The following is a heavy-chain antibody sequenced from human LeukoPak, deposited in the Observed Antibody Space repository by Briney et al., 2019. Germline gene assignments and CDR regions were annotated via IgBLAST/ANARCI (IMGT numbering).Heavy chain of an antibody. D-gene: IGHD4-17*01. CDR3: ARLGKTTVTTDDAFDI. J-gene: IGHJ3*02. CDR2: IDPTDSYT. CDR1: GYSFTTYW. Sequence: GESLKISCKGSGYSFTTYWISGVRQMPGKGLEWMGRIDPTDSYTNYSPSFRGHVTISVDKSISAAFLQWSSLKASDTAMYYCARLGKTTVTTDDAFDIWGQGTIVTVSS. V-gene: IGHV5-10-1*01.